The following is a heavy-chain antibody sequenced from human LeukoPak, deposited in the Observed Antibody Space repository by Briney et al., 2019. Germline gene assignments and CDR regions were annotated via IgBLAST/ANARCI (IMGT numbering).Heavy chain of an antibody. CDR1: GFTFSNYA. J-gene: IGHJ4*02. Sequence: PGGSLRLSCAASGFTFSNYAMSWVRQAPGKGLEWVSTISGSGGSTYYADSVKGRLTISRDNSKNTLYLQVNSLRAEDTAVYYCARGGYRAPLDYWGQGTLVT. CDR2: ISGSGGST. CDR3: ARGGYRAPLDY. D-gene: IGHD6-25*01. V-gene: IGHV3-23*01.